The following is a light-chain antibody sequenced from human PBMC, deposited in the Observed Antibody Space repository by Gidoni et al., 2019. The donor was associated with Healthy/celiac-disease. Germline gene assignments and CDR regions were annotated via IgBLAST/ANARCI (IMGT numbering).Light chain of an antibody. CDR1: QSISSY. Sequence: DIQMTQSPSSLSASVGDRCTITSRSSQSISSYLNWYQQKPGKAPKLLIYAASSLQRGVPSRFSGSGSGTDFTLTISSLQPEDFATYYCQQSYSTPLTFGGGTKVEIK. CDR3: QQSYSTPLT. V-gene: IGKV1-39*01. CDR2: AAS. J-gene: IGKJ4*01.